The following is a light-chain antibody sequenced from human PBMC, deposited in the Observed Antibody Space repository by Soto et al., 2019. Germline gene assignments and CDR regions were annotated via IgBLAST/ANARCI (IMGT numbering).Light chain of an antibody. Sequence: VLRQSPGTLALCPGERATLSCRASQSIRSSYLAWYQQKPGQAPSLLIYGASTRATGVPDRFSGSGSGTDFTLTISRLEPEDYAVYYCQQYGNSPKWTFGQGTKWIS. CDR2: GAS. J-gene: IGKJ1*01. CDR1: QSIRSSY. CDR3: QQYGNSPKWT. V-gene: IGKV3-20*01.